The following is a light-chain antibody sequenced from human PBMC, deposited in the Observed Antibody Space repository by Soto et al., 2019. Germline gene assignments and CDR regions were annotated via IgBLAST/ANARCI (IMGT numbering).Light chain of an antibody. CDR3: QHDENSPIT. V-gene: IGKV3-20*01. J-gene: IGKJ5*01. Sequence: PGARASLYCGFSQSITSSFLAWYQQKPGQAPRLLIYGASSRATGIPDRFSGTGSETDFTLTINRLEPEDFAVYYCQHDENSPITSGQGTRLEI. CDR1: QSITSSF. CDR2: GAS.